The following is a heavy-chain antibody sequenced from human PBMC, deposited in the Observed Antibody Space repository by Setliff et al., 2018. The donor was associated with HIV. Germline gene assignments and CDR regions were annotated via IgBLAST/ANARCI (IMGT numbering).Heavy chain of an antibody. CDR1: GYTLTSYG. CDR2: INPGNGDR. V-gene: IGHV1-3*01. CDR3: ARDYSGTYYGDIDL. D-gene: IGHD1-26*01. J-gene: IGHJ4*02. Sequence: ASVKVSCKASGYTLTSYGIHWVRQAPGQRLEWMAWINPGNGDRKYSQKLQGRVAITGDTSANTVYMEVSRLRSEDTALDFCARDYSGTYYGDIDLWGQGTLVTVSS.